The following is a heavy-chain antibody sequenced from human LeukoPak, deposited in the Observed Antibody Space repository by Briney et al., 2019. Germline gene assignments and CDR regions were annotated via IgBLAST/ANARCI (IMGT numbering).Heavy chain of an antibody. D-gene: IGHD4-17*01. V-gene: IGHV4-59*01. CDR3: ARDATDYGDYEFDY. CDR1: GGSISSYY. Sequence: SETLSLTCTVSGGSISSYYWSWIRQPPGKGLEWIGYTYYSGSTNYNPSLKSRVTISVDTSKNQFSLKLSSVTAADTAVYYCARDATDYGDYEFDYWGQGTLVTVSS. J-gene: IGHJ4*02. CDR2: TYYSGST.